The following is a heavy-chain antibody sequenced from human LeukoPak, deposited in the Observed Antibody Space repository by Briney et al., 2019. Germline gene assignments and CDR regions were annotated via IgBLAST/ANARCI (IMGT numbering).Heavy chain of an antibody. CDR1: GYTLTELS. CDR2: FDPEDGET. CDR3: ATGMSIAAHTFDY. V-gene: IGHV1-24*01. D-gene: IGHD6-6*01. J-gene: IGHJ4*02. Sequence: GSPKVSCKVSGYTLTELSMHWVRQAPGKGLEWMGGFDPEDGETIYAQKFQGRVTMTEDTSTDTAYMELSSLRSEDTAVYYCATGMSIAAHTFDYWGQGTLVTVSS.